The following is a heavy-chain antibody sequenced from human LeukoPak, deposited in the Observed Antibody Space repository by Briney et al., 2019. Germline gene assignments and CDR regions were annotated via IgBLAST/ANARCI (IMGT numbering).Heavy chain of an antibody. J-gene: IGHJ4*02. CDR2: IHYSGST. CDR3: ARSGIYGDYGIYFDY. V-gene: IGHV4-59*01. D-gene: IGHD4-17*01. Sequence: SETLSLTCSVSGDSISSYYWSWLRQPPGKGLEWIGYIHYSGSTKYNPSLKSRVTISADTSKKQFSLKLSSVTAADTAVYYWARSGIYGDYGIYFDYWGQGTLVTVYS. CDR1: GDSISSYY.